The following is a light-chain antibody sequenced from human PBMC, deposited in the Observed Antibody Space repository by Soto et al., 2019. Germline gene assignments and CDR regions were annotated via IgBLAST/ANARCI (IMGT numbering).Light chain of an antibody. CDR2: GNN. CDR3: QSYDSTLSGL. Sequence: QSVLTQPPSVSGAPGQRVTISCTGSSSNIGAGYDVHWYQQLPGTAPKLLIYGNNNRPSGVPDRFSGSKSGTSASLAITGLQAEDEADYYCQSYDSTLSGLFGGGTKVTVL. CDR1: SSNIGAGYD. V-gene: IGLV1-40*01. J-gene: IGLJ2*01.